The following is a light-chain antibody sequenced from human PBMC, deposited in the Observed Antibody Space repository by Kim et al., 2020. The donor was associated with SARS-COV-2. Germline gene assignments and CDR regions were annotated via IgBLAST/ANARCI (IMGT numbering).Light chain of an antibody. J-gene: IGKJ2*01. CDR1: QSVSSNY. V-gene: IGKV3-20*01. CDR3: QQYGSSPRT. CDR2: GAS. Sequence: LSPGERATLSCRARQSVSSNYLAWYQQKPGQAPRLLIYGASSRATGIPDRFSGSGSVTDFTLTISRLEPEDFAVYYCQQYGSSPRTFGQGTKLEI.